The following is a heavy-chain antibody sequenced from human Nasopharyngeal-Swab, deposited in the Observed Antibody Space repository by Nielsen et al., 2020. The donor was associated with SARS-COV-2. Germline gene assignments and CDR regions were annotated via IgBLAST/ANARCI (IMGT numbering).Heavy chain of an antibody. CDR2: ISGSGGST. CDR3: AKDQGSGWYHDAFDI. D-gene: IGHD6-19*01. J-gene: IGHJ3*02. CDR1: GFTFSSYA. V-gene: IGHV3-23*01. Sequence: GESLKISWAASGFTFSSYAMSWVRQAPGKGLEWVSAISGSGGSTYYADSVKGRFTISRDNSKNTLYLQMNSLRAEDTAVYYCAKDQGSGWYHDAFDIWGQGTMVTVSS.